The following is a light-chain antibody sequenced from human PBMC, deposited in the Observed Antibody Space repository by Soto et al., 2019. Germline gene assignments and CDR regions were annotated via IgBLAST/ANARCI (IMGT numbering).Light chain of an antibody. J-gene: IGLJ2*01. Sequence: QSALTQPPSASGSPGQSVTISCTGTSSDVGGYNYVSWYQQHPGKAPKLMIYDVSKRPSGVPDRFSGSKSGNTASLTASGVQADDEADYYCSSYAGSNIPVIFGGGTKLTVL. CDR3: SSYAGSNIPVI. V-gene: IGLV2-8*01. CDR1: SSDVGGYNY. CDR2: DVS.